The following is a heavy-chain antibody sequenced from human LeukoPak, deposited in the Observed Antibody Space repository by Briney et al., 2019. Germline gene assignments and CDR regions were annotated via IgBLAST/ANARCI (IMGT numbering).Heavy chain of an antibody. CDR3: AKVGPGLGGLFDY. D-gene: IGHD3-16*01. CDR2: MNDSGST. J-gene: IGHJ4*02. CDR1: GGFISSTNW. Sequence: TASETLSLTCAVSGGFISSTNWWSWVRQPPGMGLEWIGEMNDSGSTNYNPSLKSRVSISVDKSKNQFSLKLSSVTAADTAVYYCAKVGPGLGGLFDYWGQGTLVTVSS. V-gene: IGHV4-4*02.